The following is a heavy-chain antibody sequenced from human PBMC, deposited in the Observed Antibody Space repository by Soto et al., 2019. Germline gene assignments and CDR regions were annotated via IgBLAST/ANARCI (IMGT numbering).Heavy chain of an antibody. J-gene: IGHJ4*02. D-gene: IGHD6-6*01. CDR1: GGTFSSYG. V-gene: IGHV1-69*10. CDR3: AREGYTSSSIHSFLDS. CDR2: IIPFLGTT. Sequence: SVKVSCKXSGGTFSSYGISWVRQAPGQGLEWMGRIIPFLGTTNYAQNFQDRLTVTADTSTNTAFMELSSLRSDDTAVYYCAREGYTSSSIHSFLDSWGQGTLVTVSS.